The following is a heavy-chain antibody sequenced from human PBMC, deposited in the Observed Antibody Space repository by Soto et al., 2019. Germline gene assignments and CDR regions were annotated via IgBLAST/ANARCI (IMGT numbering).Heavy chain of an antibody. CDR3: AKDLLAAALWFGNWFDP. J-gene: IGHJ5*02. CDR1: GFTFSSYA. CDR2: ISGSGGST. V-gene: IGHV3-23*01. D-gene: IGHD6-13*01. Sequence: PVGSLRLSCAASGFTFSSYAMSWVRQAPGKGLEWVSAISGSGGSTYYADSVKGRFTISRDNSKNTLYLQMNSLRAEDTAVYYCAKDLLAAALWFGNWFDPWGQGTLVTVSS.